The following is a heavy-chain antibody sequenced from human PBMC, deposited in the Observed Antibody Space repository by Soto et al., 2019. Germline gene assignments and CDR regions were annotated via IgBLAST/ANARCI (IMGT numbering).Heavy chain of an antibody. J-gene: IGHJ3*02. CDR3: ARDVADRIVVIEGAFDI. D-gene: IGHD3-22*01. CDR1: GGSISSGGYY. Sequence: SETLPLTCTVSGGSISSGGYYWSWIRQHPGKGLEWIGYIYYSGSTYYNPSLKSRVTISVDTSKNQFSLKLSSVTAADTAVYYCARDVADRIVVIEGAFDIWGQGTMVTVSS. CDR2: IYYSGST. V-gene: IGHV4-31*03.